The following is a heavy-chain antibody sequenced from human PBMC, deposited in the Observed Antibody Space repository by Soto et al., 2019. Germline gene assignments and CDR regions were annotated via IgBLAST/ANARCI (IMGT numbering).Heavy chain of an antibody. J-gene: IGHJ4*02. D-gene: IGHD4-4*01. CDR2: ISGSGGST. CDR1: GFTFSSYA. V-gene: IGHV3-23*01. Sequence: EVQLLESGGGLVQPGGSLRLSCAASGFTFSSYAMSWVRQAPGKGLEWVSAISGSGGSTYYADSVKGRFTISRDNAKNSLYLQMNSLRAEDTAVYYCARVRSNPYYFDYWGQGTLVTVSS. CDR3: ARVRSNPYYFDY.